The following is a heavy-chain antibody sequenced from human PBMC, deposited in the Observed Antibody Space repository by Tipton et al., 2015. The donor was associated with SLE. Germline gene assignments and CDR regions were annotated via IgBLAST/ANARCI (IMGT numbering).Heavy chain of an antibody. D-gene: IGHD3-22*01. Sequence: TLSLTCAVYGGSFSGXYWSWXXQPPGKGXEWXGEXNHVGSTNYNPSLKSRVTLSVDTSKNQFPLRLSSVTAADTAVYYCARRPGSGYYYNFDYWGQGXXXTVS. CDR1: GGSFSGXY. CDR3: ARRPGSGYYYNFDY. J-gene: IGHJ4*02. CDR2: XNHVGST. V-gene: IGHV4-34*01.